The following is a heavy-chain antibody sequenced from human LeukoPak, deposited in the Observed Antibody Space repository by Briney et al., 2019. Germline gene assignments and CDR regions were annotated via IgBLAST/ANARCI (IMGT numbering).Heavy chain of an antibody. CDR2: INPNSGGT. Sequence: ASVKVSCKASGYTFTNYVISWVRQAPGQGLEWMGWINPNSGGTNYAQKFQGRVTMTRDTSISTAYMELSRPRSDDTAVYYCARAPAAAGTGGGDVTDDYWGQGTLVTVSS. CDR3: ARAPAAAGTGGGDVTDDY. J-gene: IGHJ4*02. D-gene: IGHD6-13*01. CDR1: GYTFTNYV. V-gene: IGHV1-2*02.